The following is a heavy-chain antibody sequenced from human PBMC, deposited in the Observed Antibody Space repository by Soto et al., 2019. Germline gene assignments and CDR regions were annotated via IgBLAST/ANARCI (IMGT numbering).Heavy chain of an antibody. CDR2: ISERGDTT. CDR3: LYGDFSFDS. J-gene: IGHJ4*02. V-gene: IGHV3-23*01. CDR1: GFGFTIYA. Sequence: EVQLLESGGGLVQPGGSLRLSCAASGFGFTIYAMRWVRQAPGKGLEWGSAISERGDTTYYADFVKGRFTISRDNSRKPVYLQMNSLRAEDTTVYYCLYGDFSFDSWGQGTLVTVSS. D-gene: IGHD4-17*01.